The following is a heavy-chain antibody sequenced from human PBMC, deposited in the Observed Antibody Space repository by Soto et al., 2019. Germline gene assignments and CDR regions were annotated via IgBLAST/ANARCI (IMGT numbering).Heavy chain of an antibody. Sequence: QVQLVQSGAEVKKPGASVKVSCKASGYTFTSYDINWVRQATGQGLEWMGWMNPNSDNTGYAQKFQGRLTMTRTPASSTAYREPSRLISADPAVYFCARARGGGDFDYWGQGILVTVSS. D-gene: IGHD3-16*01. CDR2: MNPNSDNT. J-gene: IGHJ4*02. V-gene: IGHV1-8*01. CDR3: ARARGGGDFDY. CDR1: GYTFTSYD.